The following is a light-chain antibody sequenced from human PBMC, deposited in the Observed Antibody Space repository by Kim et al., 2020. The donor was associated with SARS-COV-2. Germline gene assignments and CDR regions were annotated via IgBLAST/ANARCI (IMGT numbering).Light chain of an antibody. CDR1: QSVSSY. Sequence: EIVLTQSPATLSLSPGERATLFCRASQSVSSYLAWYQQKPGQAPRLLIYDVSNRATGIPARFSGSGSGTDFTLTISSLEPEDFAVYYCQQRSNWPLTFGGGTKVDIK. CDR3: QQRSNWPLT. V-gene: IGKV3-11*01. CDR2: DVS. J-gene: IGKJ4*01.